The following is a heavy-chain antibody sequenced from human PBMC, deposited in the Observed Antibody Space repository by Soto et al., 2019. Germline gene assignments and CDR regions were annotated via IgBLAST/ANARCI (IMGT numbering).Heavy chain of an antibody. Sequence: QVQLVQSGAEVKKPGSSVKVSCKASGGTFSTYAISWVRQAPGQGLEWMVGIIPIFGTAKYAQKFQGRVTLTADESKSTAYMELSSLRSEDTAVYYCAREIFGVIISGGRDAFDIWGQGTMVTVSS. CDR1: GGTFSTYA. CDR2: IIPIFGTA. D-gene: IGHD3-3*01. CDR3: AREIFGVIISGGRDAFDI. V-gene: IGHV1-69*01. J-gene: IGHJ3*02.